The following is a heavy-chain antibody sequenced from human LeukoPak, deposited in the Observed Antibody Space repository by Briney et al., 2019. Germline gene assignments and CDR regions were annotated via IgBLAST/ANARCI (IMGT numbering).Heavy chain of an antibody. CDR3: ARDAGDPFDY. Sequence: SETLSLTCTVPGGSISSYYWSWIRQPAGKGLEWIGRIYTSGSTNYNPSLKSRVTMSVDTSKNRFSLNLSSVSAADTAVYYCARDAGDPFDYWGQGILVTVSS. V-gene: IGHV4-4*07. CDR1: GGSISSYY. CDR2: IYTSGST. D-gene: IGHD4-17*01. J-gene: IGHJ4*02.